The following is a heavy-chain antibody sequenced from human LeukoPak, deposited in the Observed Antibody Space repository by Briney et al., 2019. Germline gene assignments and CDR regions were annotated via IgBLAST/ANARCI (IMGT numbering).Heavy chain of an antibody. Sequence: ASVKVSCKASGYTFSGHYINWVRQAPGQGLEWMGWINPNSGGTNYAQKFQGRVTMTRDTSISTAYMELSRLRSDDTAVYYCARRYCSSTSCYGGNYYGMDVWGQGTTVTVSS. J-gene: IGHJ6*02. CDR1: GYTFSGHY. CDR3: ARRYCSSTSCYGGNYYGMDV. D-gene: IGHD2-2*01. V-gene: IGHV1-2*02. CDR2: INPNSGGT.